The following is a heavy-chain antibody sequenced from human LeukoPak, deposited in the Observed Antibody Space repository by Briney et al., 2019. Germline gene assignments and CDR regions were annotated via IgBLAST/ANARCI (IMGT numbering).Heavy chain of an antibody. J-gene: IGHJ6*02. CDR2: IYTSGST. Sequence: SETLSLTCSVSGGSISSFYWSWIRQPANKGLEWIGRIYTSGSTHYSPSLKSRVTMSVDTSKIQFSLKLNSVTAADTAVYYCARVPSGPYYPVYYYGLDLWGQGITVTVSS. CDR1: GGSISSFY. V-gene: IGHV4-4*07. D-gene: IGHD3-22*01. CDR3: ARVPSGPYYPVYYYGLDL.